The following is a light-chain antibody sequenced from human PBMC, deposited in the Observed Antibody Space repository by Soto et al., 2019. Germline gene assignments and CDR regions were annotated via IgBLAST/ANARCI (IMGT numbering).Light chain of an antibody. J-gene: IGKJ2*01. V-gene: IGKV1-5*01. CDR1: QSINSW. CDR3: QQYNSFPYT. Sequence: DIQMTQSPSTLSASVGDRVTITCRASQSINSWLAWYQQKPGKAPKLLIYDASTVESGVPSRFSGSGSGTEFTLTISSLQPDDFATYYCQQYNSFPYTVGQGTKLEI. CDR2: DAS.